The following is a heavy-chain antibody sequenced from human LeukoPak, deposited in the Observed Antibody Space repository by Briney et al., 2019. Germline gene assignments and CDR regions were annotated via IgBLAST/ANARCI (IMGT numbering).Heavy chain of an antibody. D-gene: IGHD3-10*01. Sequence: PSETLSLTCTVSDDSISTYYWSWIRQPPGKGLEWIVYIFSTGNTNYNPPLKSRVTMSLETSKKQVSLKLNSVTAAHTAVYYCWGHRFGQPHFNDWGPGTLVTVSS. CDR3: WGHRFGQPHFND. CDR2: IFSTGNT. V-gene: IGHV4-59*12. J-gene: IGHJ4*02. CDR1: DDSISTYY.